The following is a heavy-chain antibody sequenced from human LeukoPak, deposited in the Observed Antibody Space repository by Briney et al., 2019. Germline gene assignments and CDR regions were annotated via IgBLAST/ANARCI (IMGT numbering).Heavy chain of an antibody. CDR2: MNPNRGNT. CDR1: GYIFTSYD. CDR3: ARRGEITIFGVVISYYFDY. J-gene: IGHJ4*02. V-gene: IGHV1-8*03. Sequence: ASVKVSCKASGYIFTSYDINWVRQATGQGLEWLGWMNPNRGNTGNAQKFQGRVTITRNTSINTAYMELNSLRSEDTAVYYCARRGEITIFGVVISYYFDYWGQGTLVTVSS. D-gene: IGHD3-3*01.